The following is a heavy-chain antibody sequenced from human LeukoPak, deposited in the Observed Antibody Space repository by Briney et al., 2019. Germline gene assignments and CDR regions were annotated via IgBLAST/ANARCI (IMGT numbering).Heavy chain of an antibody. CDR3: ARTRITIFGVVMYYFDY. V-gene: IGHV4-39*07. CDR1: GGSVGSSSFY. D-gene: IGHD3-3*01. J-gene: IGHJ4*02. CDR2: IYYSGIT. Sequence: SETLSLTCTVSGGSVGSSSFYWGWIRQPPGKGLEWIGNIYYSGITYYNPSLKSRVTMSVDTSKNQFSLKLSSVTAADTAVYYCARTRITIFGVVMYYFDYWGQGTLVTVSS.